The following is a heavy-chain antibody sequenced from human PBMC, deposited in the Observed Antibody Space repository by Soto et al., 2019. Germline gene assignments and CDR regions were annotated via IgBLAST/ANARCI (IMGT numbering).Heavy chain of an antibody. V-gene: IGHV1-3*01. CDR1: GYTFTSYA. CDR2: INAGNGNT. J-gene: IGHJ4*02. D-gene: IGHD6-13*01. CDR3: ARDVPIAAADKDY. Sequence: ASVKVSCKASGYTFTSYAMHWVRQAPGQRLEWMGWINAGNGNTKYSQKFQGRVTITRDTSASTAYMELSSLRSEDTAVYYCARDVPIAAADKDYWGQGTLVTVSS.